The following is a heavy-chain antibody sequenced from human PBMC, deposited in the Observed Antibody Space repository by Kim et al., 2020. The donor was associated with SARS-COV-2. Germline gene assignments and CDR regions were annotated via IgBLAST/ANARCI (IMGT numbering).Heavy chain of an antibody. CDR3: ARREGYSYGRLGFDY. V-gene: IGHV5-51*01. D-gene: IGHD5-18*01. Sequence: PSFQGQVTISADKSISTAYLQWSSLKASDTAMYYCARREGYSYGRLGFDYWGQGTLVTVSS. J-gene: IGHJ4*02.